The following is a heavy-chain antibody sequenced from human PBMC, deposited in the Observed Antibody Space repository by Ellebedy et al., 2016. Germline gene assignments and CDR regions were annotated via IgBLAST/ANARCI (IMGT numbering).Heavy chain of an antibody. CDR1: GGSISSGGYY. V-gene: IGHV4-39*01. CDR3: ARHVPSYGVYEYYFDY. Sequence: SETLSLTXTVSGGSISSGGYYWSWIRQHPGKGLEWIGYIYYSGSTYYNPSLKSRVTISVDTSKNQFSLKLSSVTAADTAVYYCARHVPSYGVYEYYFDYWGQGTLVTVSS. J-gene: IGHJ4*02. CDR2: IYYSGST. D-gene: IGHD4-17*01.